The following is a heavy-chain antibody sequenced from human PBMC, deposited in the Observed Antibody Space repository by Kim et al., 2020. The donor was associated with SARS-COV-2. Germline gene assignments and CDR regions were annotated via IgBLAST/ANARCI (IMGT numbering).Heavy chain of an antibody. Sequence: ASVKVSCKASGYTFTSYGISWVRQAPGQGLEWMGWISAYNGNTNYAQKLQGRVTMTTDTSTSTAYMELRSLRSDDTAVYYCARVGTRARDNFGFGSIVVVPAAFDIWGQGTMVTVSS. V-gene: IGHV1-18*01. CDR2: ISAYNGNT. CDR3: ARVGTRARDNFGFGSIVVVPAAFDI. D-gene: IGHD2-2*01. J-gene: IGHJ3*02. CDR1: GYTFTSYG.